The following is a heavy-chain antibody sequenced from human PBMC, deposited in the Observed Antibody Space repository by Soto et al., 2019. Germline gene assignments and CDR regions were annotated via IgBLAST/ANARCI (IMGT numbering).Heavy chain of an antibody. CDR3: ARFPSFFFRGGGCYGALLDI. V-gene: IGHV4-59*01. CDR1: GGSISSYY. J-gene: IGHJ3*02. CDR2: IYYSGST. Sequence: PETLSHTCTGSGGSISSYYWSWIRQPPGKGLEWIGYIYYSGSTNYNPSLKSRVTISVDTSKNQFSLKLSSVTAADTAVYYCARFPSFFFRGGGCYGALLDICGQGTMDIV. D-gene: IGHD2-15*01.